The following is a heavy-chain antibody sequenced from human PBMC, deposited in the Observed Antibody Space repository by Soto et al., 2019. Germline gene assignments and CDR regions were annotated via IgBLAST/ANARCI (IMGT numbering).Heavy chain of an antibody. Sequence: PSETLSLTCTVSGGSISSYYWSWIRRPPGKRLERIGNIYYSGSTNYNPSLKSRVIRSVDTTKNQLSLKLSSLTAADTAVYYCAKEGGGGPTTHYYYYGMDVWGQGTTVTVSS. V-gene: IGHV4-59*01. CDR1: GGSISSYY. CDR2: IYYSGST. D-gene: IGHD2-21*01. CDR3: AKEGGGGPTTHYYYYGMDV. J-gene: IGHJ6*02.